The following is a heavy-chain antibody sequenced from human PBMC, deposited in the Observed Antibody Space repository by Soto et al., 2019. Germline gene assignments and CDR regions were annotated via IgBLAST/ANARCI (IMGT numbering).Heavy chain of an antibody. CDR1: GCSISSSNYY. CDR2: IYYSGST. V-gene: IGHV4-39*07. D-gene: IGHD3-9*01. J-gene: IGHJ4*02. CDR3: ARAPYDILTGYYTPPDY. Sequence: SETLSLTCTVSGCSISSSNYYWGWIRQPPGKGLEWIGSIYYSGSTYYNPSLKSRVTISVDTSKNQFSLKLSSVTAADTAVYYCARAPYDILTGYYTPPDYWGQGTLVTVSS.